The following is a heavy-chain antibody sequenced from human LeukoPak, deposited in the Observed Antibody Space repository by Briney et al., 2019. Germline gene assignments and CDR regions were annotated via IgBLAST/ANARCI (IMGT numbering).Heavy chain of an antibody. V-gene: IGHV4-34*01. CDR2: INHSGST. J-gene: IGHJ4*02. D-gene: IGHD3-10*01. CDR3: ASLYYYGSGSYTRRPYFDY. CDR1: GGSFSGYY. Sequence: PSETLSLTCAVYGGSFSGYYWSWIRQPPGKGLEWIGEINHSGSTNYNPSLKSRVTISVDTSKNQFSLKLSSVTAADTAVYHCASLYYYGSGSYTRRPYFDYWGQGTLVTVSS.